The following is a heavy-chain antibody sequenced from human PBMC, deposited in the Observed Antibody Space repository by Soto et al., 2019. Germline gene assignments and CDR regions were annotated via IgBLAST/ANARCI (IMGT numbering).Heavy chain of an antibody. V-gene: IGHV3-7*01. Sequence: PGGSLRLSCAASGFTFSSYWMSWVRQAPGKGLEWVANIKQDGSEKYYVDPVKGRFTISRDNAKNSLYLQMNSLRAEDTAVYYCARRGITGATKAYYFDYWGQGTLVTVSS. CDR1: GFTFSSYW. D-gene: IGHD1-26*01. J-gene: IGHJ4*02. CDR3: ARRGITGATKAYYFDY. CDR2: IKQDGSEK.